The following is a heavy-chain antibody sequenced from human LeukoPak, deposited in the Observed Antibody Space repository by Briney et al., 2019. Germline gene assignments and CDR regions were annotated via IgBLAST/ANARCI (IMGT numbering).Heavy chain of an antibody. Sequence: SETLSLTCTVSGGSISSGDYYWSWIRQHPGKGLEWIGYTFYSGSTYYNPSLKSRVTISVDTSKNQFSLRLSSVTAADTAVYYCARDNYYGSGSYLDPWGQGTLVTVSS. CDR2: TFYSGST. D-gene: IGHD3-10*01. CDR3: ARDNYYGSGSYLDP. CDR1: GGSISSGDYY. J-gene: IGHJ5*02. V-gene: IGHV4-31*03.